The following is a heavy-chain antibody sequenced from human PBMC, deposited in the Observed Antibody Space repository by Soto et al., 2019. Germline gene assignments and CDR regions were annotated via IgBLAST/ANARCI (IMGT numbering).Heavy chain of an antibody. CDR2: VYDSGST. V-gene: IGHV4-30-4*01. J-gene: IGHJ5*02. Sequence: QVQLQESGPGLVKPSQTLSLTCTVSGDSISSGDFYWSWIRQPPGKGLEWIGTVYDSGSTYYNPSLKSRISMSVDRSKNHFSLDLSSVTAADTAVYYCGRYAGDTVLFDPWGQGTLVTVS. CDR1: GDSISSGDFY. CDR3: GRYAGDTVLFDP. D-gene: IGHD4-17*01.